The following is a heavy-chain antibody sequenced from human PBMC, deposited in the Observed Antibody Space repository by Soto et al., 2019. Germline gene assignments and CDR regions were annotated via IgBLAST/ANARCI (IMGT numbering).Heavy chain of an antibody. J-gene: IGHJ5*02. Sequence: QITLKESGPTVVKPTQTLTLSCTFSGFSLSSDGVGVGWIRQPPGKAPEWLAPIYWDGDTRYSPSLKTRLTITKDASKNQVVLTMTNMDPVDTATYYCAHSSLHYKKWFDPWGQGTLVIVSS. CDR1: GFSLSSDGVG. CDR2: IYWDGDT. CDR3: AHSSLHYKKWFDP. D-gene: IGHD4-4*01. V-gene: IGHV2-5*02.